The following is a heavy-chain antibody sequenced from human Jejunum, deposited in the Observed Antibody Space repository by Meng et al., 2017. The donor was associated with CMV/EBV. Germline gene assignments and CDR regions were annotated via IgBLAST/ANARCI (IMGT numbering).Heavy chain of an antibody. CDR3: AKGGSGSYDWFDP. Sequence: ASGFTFSKFGMHWVRQAPGKGLEWVAVIWGDGSETYYSDSVKGRFTIFRDNPRNTLYLQMNSLRADDTARYFCAKGGSGSYDWFDPWGQGTLVTVSS. J-gene: IGHJ5*02. CDR1: GFTFSKFG. D-gene: IGHD1-26*01. V-gene: IGHV3-33*03. CDR2: IWGDGSET.